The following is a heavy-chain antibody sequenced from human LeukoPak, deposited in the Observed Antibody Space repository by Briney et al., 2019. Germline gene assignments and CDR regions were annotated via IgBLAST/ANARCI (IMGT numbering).Heavy chain of an antibody. D-gene: IGHD3-10*01. Sequence: GGSLRLSCAAPGFTVSSNYMSWVRQAPGKGLEWVSVIYSGGSTYYADSVKGRFTISRDNAKNSLYLQMNSLRAEDTAVYYCARDPDYYGSGSYYKGSTDYWGQGTLVTVSS. CDR1: GFTVSSNY. CDR2: IYSGGST. J-gene: IGHJ4*02. V-gene: IGHV3-53*01. CDR3: ARDPDYYGSGSYYKGSTDY.